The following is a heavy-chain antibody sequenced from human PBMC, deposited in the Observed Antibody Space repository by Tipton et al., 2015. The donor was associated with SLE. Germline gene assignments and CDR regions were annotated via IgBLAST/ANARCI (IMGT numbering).Heavy chain of an antibody. CDR1: GFTVSSNY. V-gene: IGHV4-34*01. CDR3: ARHDYGDYPSDY. Sequence: LRLSCAASGFTVSSNYMSWIRQPPGKGLEWIGEISHSGGANYNPSLKSRVTISINTSKNQFSLKLTSVTAADTAVYFCARHDYGDYPSDYWGQGTLVTVSS. J-gene: IGHJ4*02. D-gene: IGHD4-17*01. CDR2: ISHSGGA.